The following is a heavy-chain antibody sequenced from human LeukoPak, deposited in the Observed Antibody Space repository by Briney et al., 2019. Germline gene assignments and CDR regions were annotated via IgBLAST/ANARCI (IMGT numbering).Heavy chain of an antibody. Sequence: SETLSLTCAVSIYSISISSGFYWDWIRQPPGKGLEWIGTISHIGTTYYNPSLKSRVTISVDTSKNQFSLKLSSVTAADTAVYYCARGDYGDMNWFDPWGQGTLVTVSS. CDR1: IYSISISSGFY. D-gene: IGHD4-17*01. J-gene: IGHJ5*02. CDR3: ARGDYGDMNWFDP. V-gene: IGHV4-38-2*01. CDR2: ISHIGTT.